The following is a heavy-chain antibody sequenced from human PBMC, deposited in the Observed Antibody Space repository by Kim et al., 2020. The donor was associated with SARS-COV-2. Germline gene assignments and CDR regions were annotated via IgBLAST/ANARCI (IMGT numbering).Heavy chain of an antibody. CDR1: GFTFSSYA. J-gene: IGHJ6*01. CDR2: ISGSGGST. D-gene: IGHD3-3*01. V-gene: IGHV3-23*01. Sequence: GGSLRLSCAASGFTFSSYAMSWVRQAPGKGLEWVSAISGSGGSTYYADSVKGRFTISRDTSKNTLYLQMNSLRAEDTAVYYCARGKKGTIFGVVISQGLNYYYYYGMDVWGQGTTVTVSS. CDR3: ARGKKGTIFGVVISQGLNYYYYYGMDV.